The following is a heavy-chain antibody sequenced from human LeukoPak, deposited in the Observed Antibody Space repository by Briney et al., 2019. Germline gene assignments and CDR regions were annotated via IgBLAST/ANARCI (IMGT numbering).Heavy chain of an antibody. CDR1: GYTLTELS. CDR2: FDPEDGET. Sequence: ASVKVSCKVSGYTLTELSMHWVRQAPGKGLEWMGGFDPEDGETIYAQKFQGRVTITADESTSTAYMELSSLRSEDTAVYYCARVGDIYSGSYYRFDYWGQGTLATVSS. J-gene: IGHJ4*02. V-gene: IGHV1-24*01. D-gene: IGHD1-26*01. CDR3: ARVGDIYSGSYYRFDY.